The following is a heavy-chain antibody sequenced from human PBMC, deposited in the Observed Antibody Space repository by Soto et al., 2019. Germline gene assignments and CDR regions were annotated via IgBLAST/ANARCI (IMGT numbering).Heavy chain of an antibody. D-gene: IGHD3-22*01. CDR3: ARESLPFYCYHSSGYGAFDI. Sequence: GTSVKVSCKASGYTLTRYTMLWVRQAPGQRLEWMGWINAGNGNTKYSQKFQGRVTITRDTSASTAYMELSSLTSEDTAVYYCARESLPFYCYHSSGYGAFDIWGQGTMVTVSS. J-gene: IGHJ3*02. V-gene: IGHV1-3*01. CDR1: GYTLTRYT. CDR2: INAGNGNT.